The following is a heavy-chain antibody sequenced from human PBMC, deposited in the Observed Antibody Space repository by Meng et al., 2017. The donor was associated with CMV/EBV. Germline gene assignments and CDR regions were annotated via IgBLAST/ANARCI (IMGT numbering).Heavy chain of an antibody. Sequence: SVKVSCKASGYTFTSYGISWVRQAPGQGLEWMGWISAYNGNTKYAQKLQGRVTMTTDTSTSTAYMELRSLRSDDTAVYYCARDLEDYSRFDPWGQGTLVTVSS. J-gene: IGHJ5*02. CDR1: GYTFTSYG. D-gene: IGHD4-11*01. CDR2: ISAYNGNT. V-gene: IGHV1-18*01. CDR3: ARDLEDYSRFDP.